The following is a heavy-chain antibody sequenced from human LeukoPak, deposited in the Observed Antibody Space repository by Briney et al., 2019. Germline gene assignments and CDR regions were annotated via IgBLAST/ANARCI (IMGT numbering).Heavy chain of an antibody. V-gene: IGHV3-53*01. Sequence: GGSLRLSCAASGFTVSSNYMSWVRQAPGKGLEWVSVIYSGGSTYYADSVKGRFTISRDNSKNTLYLQMNSLRAEDTAVYYCARARGDCSGGSCYFDYWGQGTLVTVSS. J-gene: IGHJ4*02. CDR3: ARARGDCSGGSCYFDY. D-gene: IGHD2-15*01. CDR1: GFTVSSNY. CDR2: IYSGGST.